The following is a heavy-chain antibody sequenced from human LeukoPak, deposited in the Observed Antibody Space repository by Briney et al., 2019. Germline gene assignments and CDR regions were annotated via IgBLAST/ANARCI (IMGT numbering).Heavy chain of an antibody. Sequence: KPGGSLRLSCAASGFTFSSYSMNWVRQAPGKGLEWIGSIYYSGSTYYNPSLKSRVTISVDTSKNQFSLKLSSVTAADTAVYYCASRKFLEWLLWAFDYWGQGTLVTVSS. CDR3: ASRKFLEWLLWAFDY. D-gene: IGHD3-3*01. CDR1: GFTFSSYSMN. CDR2: IYYSGST. J-gene: IGHJ4*02. V-gene: IGHV4-59*05.